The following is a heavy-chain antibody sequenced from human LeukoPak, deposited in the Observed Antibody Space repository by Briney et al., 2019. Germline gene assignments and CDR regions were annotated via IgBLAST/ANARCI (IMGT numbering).Heavy chain of an antibody. Sequence: GGSLRLSCAASGFTFSTYRMHWVRQGPGKGLVWVSRINSDGSSINYADSVKGRFTISRDNAKNTLYLQMNSLRAEDTAVYYCAREMSVTTFGVVRYYGMDVWGQGTTVTVSS. CDR1: GFTFSTYR. J-gene: IGHJ6*02. CDR3: AREMSVTTFGVVRYYGMDV. V-gene: IGHV3-74*01. D-gene: IGHD3-3*01. CDR2: INSDGSSI.